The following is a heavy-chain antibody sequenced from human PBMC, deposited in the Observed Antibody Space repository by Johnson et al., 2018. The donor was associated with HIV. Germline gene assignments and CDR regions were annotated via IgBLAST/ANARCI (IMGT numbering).Heavy chain of an antibody. D-gene: IGHD6-13*01. CDR3: ARDGESQQLPLGDAFDV. J-gene: IGHJ3*01. CDR1: GFTIDDDA. CDR2: ISGSGGST. Sequence: VQLVESGGGFVQPGRSLRLSCAPSGFTIDDDAIHWVRQAPGKGLEWVSAISGSGGSTYYADSVRGRFTISRDNSRNTLYLQMSSLRAEDTAMYYCARDGESQQLPLGDAFDVWGQGTMVTVSS. V-gene: IGHV3-9*01.